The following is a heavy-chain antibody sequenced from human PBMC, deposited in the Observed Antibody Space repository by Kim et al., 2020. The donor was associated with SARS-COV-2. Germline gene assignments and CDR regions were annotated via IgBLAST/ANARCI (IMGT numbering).Heavy chain of an antibody. D-gene: IGHD5-18*01. Sequence: SVKVSCKASGGTFSSYAISWVRQAPGQGLEWMGGIIPIFGTANYAQKFQGRVTITADESTSTADMELSSLRSEDTAVYYCAREETAMGPFDYWGQGTLVTVSS. J-gene: IGHJ4*02. CDR1: GGTFSSYA. V-gene: IGHV1-69*13. CDR3: AREETAMGPFDY. CDR2: IIPIFGTA.